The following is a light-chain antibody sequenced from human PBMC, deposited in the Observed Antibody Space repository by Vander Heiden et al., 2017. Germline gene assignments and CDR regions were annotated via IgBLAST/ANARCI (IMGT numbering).Light chain of an antibody. Sequence: DIQMTQSPSSLSASVGDRVTITCRASQSINSYLHWYQQKQGKAPKLLIYATSSLQSGVPSRFSGSGSGTDFTLTISSLQPDDFATYYCQQSYSSPLTFGGGTKVEIK. CDR1: QSINSY. CDR2: ATS. V-gene: IGKV1-39*01. J-gene: IGKJ4*01. CDR3: QQSYSSPLT.